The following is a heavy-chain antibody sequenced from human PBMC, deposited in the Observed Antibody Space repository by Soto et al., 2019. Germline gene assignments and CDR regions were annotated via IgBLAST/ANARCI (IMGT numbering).Heavy chain of an antibody. CDR2: IYYSGST. Sequence: PSETLSLTCTVSGGSVSSGSYYWSWIRQPPGKGLEWIGYIYYSGSTNYNPSLKSRVTISVDTSKNQFSLKLSSVTAADTAVYYCARAYSGSDYYYYGMDVWGKGTTVT. V-gene: IGHV4-61*01. CDR3: ARAYSGSDYYYYGMDV. J-gene: IGHJ6*04. D-gene: IGHD3-10*01. CDR1: GGSVSSGSYY.